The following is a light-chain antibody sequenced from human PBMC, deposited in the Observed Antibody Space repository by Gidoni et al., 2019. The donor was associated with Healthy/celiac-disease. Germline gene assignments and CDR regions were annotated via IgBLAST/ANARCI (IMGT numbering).Light chain of an antibody. J-gene: IGKJ4*01. Sequence: EIVMTQSPATLSVSPGERATLSCRASQSVSSNLAWYQQKSGQAPRLLIYGAFTRATGIPARFSGSGSGTEFTLTISSLQSEDFAVYYCQQYNYWPPLTFGGGTKVEIK. CDR1: QSVSSN. CDR2: GAF. V-gene: IGKV3-15*01. CDR3: QQYNYWPPLT.